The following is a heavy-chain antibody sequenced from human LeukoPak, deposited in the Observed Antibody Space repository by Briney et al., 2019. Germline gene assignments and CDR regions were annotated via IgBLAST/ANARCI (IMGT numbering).Heavy chain of an antibody. Sequence: GGSLRLSCAASGFTFSTYAMSWVRQAPGKGPQWVSGISGSGGSTHYTDSVKGRFTISRDNSKNTLYLQMNSLRAEDTAVYYCAKDPTDTSSWYIVEYFQHWGQGTLVTVSS. D-gene: IGHD6-13*01. V-gene: IGHV3-23*01. CDR3: AKDPTDTSSWYIVEYFQH. CDR1: GFTFSTYA. J-gene: IGHJ1*01. CDR2: ISGSGGST.